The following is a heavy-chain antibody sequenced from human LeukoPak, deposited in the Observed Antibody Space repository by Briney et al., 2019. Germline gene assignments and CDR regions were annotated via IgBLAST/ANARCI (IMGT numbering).Heavy chain of an antibody. CDR3: ARGPPDCSSTSCYAFDAFDI. CDR2: IYYSGST. D-gene: IGHD2-2*01. Sequence: SETLSLTCTVSGGSISSSSYYWGWIRQPPGKGLEWIGSIYYSGSTYYNPSLKSRVTISVDTSKNQFSLKLSSVTAAGTAVYYCARGPPDCSSTSCYAFDAFDIWGQGTMVTVSS. V-gene: IGHV4-39*07. CDR1: GGSISSSSYY. J-gene: IGHJ3*02.